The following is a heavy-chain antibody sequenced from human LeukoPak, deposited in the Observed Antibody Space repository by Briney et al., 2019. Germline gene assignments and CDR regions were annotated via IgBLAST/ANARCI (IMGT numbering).Heavy chain of an antibody. CDR2: IYHSGST. Sequence: SETLSLTCTVSGGSISSSSYYWGWIRQPPGKGLEWIGSIYHSGSTYYNPSLKSRVTISVDTSKNQFSLKLSSVTAADTAVYYCARINGWSGAQYYFDSWGQGTLVTVSS. J-gene: IGHJ4*02. CDR1: GGSISSSSYY. CDR3: ARINGWSGAQYYFDS. D-gene: IGHD6-19*01. V-gene: IGHV4-39*07.